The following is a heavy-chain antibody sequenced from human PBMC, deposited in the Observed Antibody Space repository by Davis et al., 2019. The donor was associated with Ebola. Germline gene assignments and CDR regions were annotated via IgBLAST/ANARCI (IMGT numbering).Heavy chain of an antibody. D-gene: IGHD1-26*01. J-gene: IGHJ4*02. CDR2: MNPNSGNT. V-gene: IGHV1-8*03. CDR3: ARGRIMGAGTTGY. CDR1: GYTFTGYY. Sequence: ASVKVSCKASGYTFTGYYMHWVRQATGQGLEWMGWMNPNSGNTGYAQKFQGRVTITRNTSISTAYMELSSLRSEDTAVYYCARGRIMGAGTTGYWGQGTLVTVSS.